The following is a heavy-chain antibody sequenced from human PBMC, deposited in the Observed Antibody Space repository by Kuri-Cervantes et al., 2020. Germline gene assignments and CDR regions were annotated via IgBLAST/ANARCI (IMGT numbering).Heavy chain of an antibody. CDR1: GFTFSDYY. CDR2: ISSSGSTI. CDR3: TTEPYIVHMHY. D-gene: IGHD5-12*01. V-gene: IGHV3-11*01. J-gene: IGHJ4*02. Sequence: GGSLRLSCAASGFTFSDYYMSWIRQAPGKGLEWVSYISSSGSTIYYADSVKGRFTISRDNAKNSLYLQMNSLKTEDTAVYYCTTEPYIVHMHYWGQGTLVTVSS.